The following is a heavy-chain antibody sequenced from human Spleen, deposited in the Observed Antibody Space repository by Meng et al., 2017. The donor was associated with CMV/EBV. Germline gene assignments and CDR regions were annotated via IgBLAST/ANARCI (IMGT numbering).Heavy chain of an antibody. Sequence: YGGSFSGYYWSWIRQPPGKGLEWIGEINHSGSTNYNPSLKSRVTISVDTSKNQFSLKLSSVTAADTAVYYCARVAGYCSSTSCYGFDYWGQGTLVTVSS. V-gene: IGHV4-34*01. CDR1: GGSFSGYY. CDR2: INHSGST. D-gene: IGHD2-2*01. CDR3: ARVAGYCSSTSCYGFDY. J-gene: IGHJ4*02.